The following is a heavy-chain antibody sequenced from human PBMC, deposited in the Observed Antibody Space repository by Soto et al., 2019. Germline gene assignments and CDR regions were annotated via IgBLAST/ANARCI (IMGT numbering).Heavy chain of an antibody. CDR3: ARGSASLRKWLYLAYCDY. V-gene: IGHV3-33*01. CDR2: IWSDGTKK. Sequence: PERSLTPPYTASALALRPYGIRLVRQAPGRGIEWVAVIWSDGTKKFYAGSVRGRFTIARDNSKNTIYLQMNSLRAEDTAVYYCARGSASLRKWLYLAYCDYWGQGT. D-gene: IGHD5-12*01. J-gene: IGHJ4*02. CDR1: ALALRPYG.